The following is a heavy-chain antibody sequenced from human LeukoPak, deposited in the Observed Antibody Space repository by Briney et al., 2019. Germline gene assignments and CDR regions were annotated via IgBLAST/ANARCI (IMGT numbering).Heavy chain of an antibody. CDR3: ARQAYGSHFDAFDI. V-gene: IGHV5-51*01. CDR2: IYPDDSET. CDR1: GYRFTTDY. D-gene: IGHD3-22*01. J-gene: IGHJ3*02. Sequence: GESLKISCKASGYRFTTDYIGWVRQMPGKGLEWMGIIYPDDSETNYSPSFQGQVSMSVDKSITTAYLQWSSLKASDAAIYYCARQAYGSHFDAFDIWGQGTMVTVSS.